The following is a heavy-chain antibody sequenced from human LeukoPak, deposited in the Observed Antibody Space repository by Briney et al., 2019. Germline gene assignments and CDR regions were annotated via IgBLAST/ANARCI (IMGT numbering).Heavy chain of an antibody. Sequence: PGASLRLSCAASGLAFSDYLMSWVRQAPGKGLEWVSTLRDSNGAAYYADSVKGRFTVSRDTSENTLYLQMNSLRSEDTAIYYCVKRPYRGGGGYPFDFWGQGTLVTVSS. CDR2: LRDSNGAA. D-gene: IGHD2-21*01. CDR1: GLAFSDYL. CDR3: VKRPYRGGGGYPFDF. J-gene: IGHJ4*02. V-gene: IGHV3-23*01.